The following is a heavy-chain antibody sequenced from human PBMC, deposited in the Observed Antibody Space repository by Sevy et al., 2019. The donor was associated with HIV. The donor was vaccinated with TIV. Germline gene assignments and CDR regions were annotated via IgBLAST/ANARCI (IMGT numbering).Heavy chain of an antibody. Sequence: GGSLRLSCAASQFTFRDYTMNWVRQTPGKGLEWISYISSGSSHIRYADSVKGRFTISRDNAENSLYLQMNRLRAEDTGVYFCARDRDYYGSGTYDYWGQGTLVTVSS. V-gene: IGHV3-21*06. CDR2: ISSGSSHI. CDR1: QFTFRDYT. CDR3: ARDRDYYGSGTYDY. J-gene: IGHJ4*02. D-gene: IGHD3-10*01.